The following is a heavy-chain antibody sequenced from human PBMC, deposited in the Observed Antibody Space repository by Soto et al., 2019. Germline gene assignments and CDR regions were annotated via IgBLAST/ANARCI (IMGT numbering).Heavy chain of an antibody. J-gene: IGHJ6*02. Sequence: QVQLVQSGAEVKKPGSSVKVSCRASGGTFSSYAVSWVRQAPGQGLEWMGVIIPLLGTPKYAQKFQGRVTITADDSARTAYMELSSLRSEDTAVYYCARESSSPNYYYYGMDGWGQGTTVTVSS. CDR1: GGTFSSYA. CDR2: IIPLLGTP. D-gene: IGHD6-6*01. CDR3: ARESSSPNYYYYGMDG. V-gene: IGHV1-69*01.